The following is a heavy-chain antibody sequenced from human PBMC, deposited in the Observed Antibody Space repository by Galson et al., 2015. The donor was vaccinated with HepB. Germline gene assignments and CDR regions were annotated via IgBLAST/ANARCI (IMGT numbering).Heavy chain of an antibody. CDR2: INPSGGST. CDR3: ARSGGGYCSGGSCYQGYYYYGMDV. Sequence: SVKVSCKASGYTFTSYYMHWVRQAPGQGLEWMGIINPSGGSTSYAQKLQGRVTMTRDTSTSTVYMELSSLRSEDTAVYYCARSGGGYCSGGSCYQGYYYYGMDVWGQGTTVTVSS. J-gene: IGHJ6*02. D-gene: IGHD2-15*01. CDR1: GYTFTSYY. V-gene: IGHV1-46*04.